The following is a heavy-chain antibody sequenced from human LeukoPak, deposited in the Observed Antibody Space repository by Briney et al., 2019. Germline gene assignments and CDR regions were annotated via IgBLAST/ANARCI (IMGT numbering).Heavy chain of an antibody. Sequence: PGGSLRLSCAASGFTFSSYAMSWVRQAPGKGLEWVSAISGSGGRTYHADSVKGRFTISRDNSKNTLYLQMNSLRAEDTAVYYCAKDPIPRYCSSTSCYRGFYFDYWGQGTLVTVSS. D-gene: IGHD2-2*01. CDR2: ISGSGGRT. CDR1: GFTFSSYA. V-gene: IGHV3-23*01. J-gene: IGHJ4*02. CDR3: AKDPIPRYCSSTSCYRGFYFDY.